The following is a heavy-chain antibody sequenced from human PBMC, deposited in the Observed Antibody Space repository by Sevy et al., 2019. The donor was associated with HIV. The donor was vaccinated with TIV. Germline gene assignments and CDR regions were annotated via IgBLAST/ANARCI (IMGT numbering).Heavy chain of an antibody. D-gene: IGHD3-10*01. CDR1: GYTFTSYG. CDR3: ASRLPRGGGAFDI. V-gene: IGHV1-18*04. CDR2: ISAYNGNT. J-gene: IGHJ3*02. Sequence: ASVKVSCKASGYTFTSYGISWVRQAPGQGLEWMGWISAYNGNTNYAQKLQGRVTMTTDTSTSTAYMELRSLRSDDTDEYYCASRLPRGGGAFDIWGQGTMVTVSS.